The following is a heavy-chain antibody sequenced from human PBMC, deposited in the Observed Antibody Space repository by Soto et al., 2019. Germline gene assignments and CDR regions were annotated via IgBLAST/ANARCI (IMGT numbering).Heavy chain of an antibody. D-gene: IGHD6-13*01. CDR1: GFTFNDYY. V-gene: IGHV3-11*06. J-gene: IGHJ4*02. CDR3: ARGGAAAAVDF. Sequence: QVHLVESGGGLVKPGGSLRLSCAASGFTFNDYYMTWVRQAPGKGLEWVSFISSSGTYTNYADSVKGQFTISRDFAKNSLSLQMNSLRAEDTAVYYCARGGAAAAVDFWGQGTLVTVSS. CDR2: ISSSGTYT.